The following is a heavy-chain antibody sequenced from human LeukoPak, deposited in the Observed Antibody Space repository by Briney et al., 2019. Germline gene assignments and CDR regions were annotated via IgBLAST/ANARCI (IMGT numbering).Heavy chain of an antibody. Sequence: SSETLSLTCAVYGGSFSGYYWSWIRQPPGKGLEWIGEINHSGSTNYNPSLKSRVTISVDTSKNQFSLKLSSVTAADTAVYYCVRGGTWIHSVFDYWGQGTLVTVSS. J-gene: IGHJ4*02. D-gene: IGHD5-18*01. CDR3: VRGGTWIHSVFDY. CDR1: GGSFSGYY. V-gene: IGHV4-34*01. CDR2: INHSGST.